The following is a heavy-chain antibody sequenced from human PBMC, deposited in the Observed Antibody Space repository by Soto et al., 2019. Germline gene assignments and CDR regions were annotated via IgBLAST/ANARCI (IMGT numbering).Heavy chain of an antibody. CDR3: ARDKITGLFDY. V-gene: IGHV4-34*01. CDR1: GGSFSGYY. CDR2: INHSGST. D-gene: IGHD2-8*02. J-gene: IGHJ4*02. Sequence: QVQLQQWGAGLLKPSETLSLTCAVYGGSFSGYYWTWIRQPPGTGLEWIGEINHSGSTNYNPSLKSRVTXSXXXXKNQFSXXXXXXXAADTAVYYCARDKITGLFDYWGQGTLVTVSS.